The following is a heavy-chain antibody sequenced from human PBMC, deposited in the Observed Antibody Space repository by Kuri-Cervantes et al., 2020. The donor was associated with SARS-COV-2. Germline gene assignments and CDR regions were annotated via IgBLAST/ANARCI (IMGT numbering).Heavy chain of an antibody. D-gene: IGHD6-13*01. CDR3: AKIPIIAAAGADALDI. Sequence: LSLTCAASGFTFSSYGMHWVRQAPGKGLEWVAFIRYDGSNKYYADSVKGRFTISRDNSKNTLYLQMNSLRAEDTAVYYCAKIPIIAAAGADALDIWGQGTMVTVSS. CDR2: IRYDGSNK. V-gene: IGHV3-30*02. CDR1: GFTFSSYG. J-gene: IGHJ3*02.